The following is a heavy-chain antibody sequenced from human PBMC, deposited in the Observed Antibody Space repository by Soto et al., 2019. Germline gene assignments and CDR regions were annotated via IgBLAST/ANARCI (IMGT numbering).Heavy chain of an antibody. CDR2: INHSGST. Sequence: SETLSLTCAVYGGSFSGYYWSWIRQPPWKGLEWIGEINHSGSTNYNPSLKSRVTISVDTSKNQFSLKLSSVTAADTAVYYCARSSYYYDSSGYFFSWFDPWGQGTLVTVSS. V-gene: IGHV4-34*01. J-gene: IGHJ5*02. D-gene: IGHD3-22*01. CDR1: GGSFSGYY. CDR3: ARSSYYYDSSGYFFSWFDP.